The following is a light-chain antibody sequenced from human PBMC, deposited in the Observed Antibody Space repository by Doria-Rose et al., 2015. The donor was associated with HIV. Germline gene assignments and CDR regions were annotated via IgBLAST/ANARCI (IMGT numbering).Light chain of an antibody. CDR2: DTS. J-gene: IGKJ1*01. Sequence: HDISNYLAWYQQKPGKAPKRLIYDTSSLHSGVPSRFSGSGSGTEFTLTISSLQPEDFATYYCLQHNSYPRTFGQGTKVDIK. CDR3: LQHNSYPRT. V-gene: IGKV1-17*03. CDR1: HDISNY.